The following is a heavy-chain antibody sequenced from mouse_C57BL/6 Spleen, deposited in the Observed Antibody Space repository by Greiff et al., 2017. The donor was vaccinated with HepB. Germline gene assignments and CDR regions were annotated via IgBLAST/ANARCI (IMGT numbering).Heavy chain of an antibody. CDR1: GFTFSDYG. V-gene: IGHV5-17*01. CDR3: ARTVTTNYAKDY. Sequence: EVKLVESGGGLVKPGGSLKLSCAASGFTFSDYGMHWVRQAPEKGLEWVAYISSGSSTIYYADTVKGRFTISRDNAKNTLFLQMTSLRSEDTAMYYCARTVTTNYAKDYWGQGTSVTVSS. D-gene: IGHD2-2*01. J-gene: IGHJ4*01. CDR2: ISSGSSTI.